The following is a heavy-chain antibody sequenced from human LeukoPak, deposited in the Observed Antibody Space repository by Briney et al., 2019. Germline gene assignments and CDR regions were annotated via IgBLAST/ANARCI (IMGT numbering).Heavy chain of an antibody. V-gene: IGHV3-48*03. D-gene: IGHD3-22*01. CDR1: GFTFSSYE. J-gene: IGHJ4*02. CDR2: ISSSGSTI. Sequence: GGSLRLSCAASGFTFSSYEMNWVRQAPGKGLEWVSYISSSGSTIYYADSVKGRFTISRDNAENSLYLQMNSLRAEDTAVYYCAGYDSSGYYRTFDYWGQGTLVTVSS. CDR3: AGYDSSGYYRTFDY.